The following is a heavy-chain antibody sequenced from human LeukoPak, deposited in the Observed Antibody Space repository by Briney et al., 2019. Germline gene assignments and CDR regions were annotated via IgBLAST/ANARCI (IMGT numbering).Heavy chain of an antibody. Sequence: PSETLSLTCAVSGYSITTGRYWGWIRHLPGKGLEWIGSVYHSGTTYYNPSLKSRVTISVDTSKNQFSLNLRSVPAADTAVYYCARSLSTAGIDYWGEGTLVTVSS. CDR3: ARSLSTAGIDY. CDR2: VYHSGTT. D-gene: IGHD2-2*01. CDR1: GYSITTGRY. J-gene: IGHJ4*02. V-gene: IGHV4-38-2*01.